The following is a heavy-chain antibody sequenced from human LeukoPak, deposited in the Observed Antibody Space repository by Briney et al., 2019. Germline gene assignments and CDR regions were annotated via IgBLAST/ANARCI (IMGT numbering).Heavy chain of an antibody. J-gene: IGHJ4*02. CDR2: ISSSGSTI. V-gene: IGHV3-48*03. D-gene: IGHD1-26*01. CDR1: GFTFSSYA. Sequence: GGSLRLSCAASGFTFSSYAMSWVRQAPGKGLEWVSYISSSGSTIYYADSVKGRFTISRDNAKNSLYLQMNSLRAEDTAVYYCARGLRGGYFPFGYWGQGTLVTVSS. CDR3: ARGLRGGYFPFGY.